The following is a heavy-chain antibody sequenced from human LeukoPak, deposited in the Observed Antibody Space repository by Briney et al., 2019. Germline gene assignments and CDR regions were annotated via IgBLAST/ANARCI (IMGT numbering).Heavy chain of an antibody. CDR1: GFTLSSNW. CDR3: ARESGPAVASDY. V-gene: IGHV3-74*01. Sequence: GGPLRPSCQPSGFTLSSNWMPGVGQAPGKGLVWVSRINSDGSSISYADSVKGRFTISRDHAKNTLYLQMNSLRVEDTAVYYCARESGPAVASDYWGQGTLVTVSS. CDR2: INSDGSSI. D-gene: IGHD2-2*01. J-gene: IGHJ4*02.